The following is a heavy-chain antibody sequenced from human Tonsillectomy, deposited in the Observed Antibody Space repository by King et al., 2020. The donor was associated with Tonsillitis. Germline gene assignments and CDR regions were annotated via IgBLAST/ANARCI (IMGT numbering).Heavy chain of an antibody. CDR3: ARGGSIVATINWFDP. J-gene: IGHJ5*02. CDR2: IQHSGTT. CDR1: GGSISSYY. Sequence: HVQLQESGPGLVKPSETLSLTCTVSGGSISSYYWSWIRQPPGKGLEWIGYIQHSGTTNYNPSLKSRGTISVDTSKNQLSLKLSSVTAADTAVYYCARGGSIVATINWFDPWGQGTLVIVSS. D-gene: IGHD5-12*01. V-gene: IGHV4-59*01.